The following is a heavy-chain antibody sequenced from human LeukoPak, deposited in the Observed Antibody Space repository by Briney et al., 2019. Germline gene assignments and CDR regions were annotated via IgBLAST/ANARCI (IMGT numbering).Heavy chain of an antibody. CDR1: GFTVSSYW. V-gene: IGHV3-7*01. CDR3: ARAVAARSSY. J-gene: IGHJ4*02. Sequence: PGESLRLSCAASGFTVSSYWMSWVRQAPGKGLEWVANINQDGSQKYYVDSVKGRFTISRDNAKNSLYLQMNSLRAEDTAVYYCARAVAARSSYWGQGTLVTVSS. CDR2: INQDGSQK. D-gene: IGHD6-6*01.